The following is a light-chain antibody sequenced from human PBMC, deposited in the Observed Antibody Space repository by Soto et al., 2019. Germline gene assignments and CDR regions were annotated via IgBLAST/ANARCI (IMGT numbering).Light chain of an antibody. CDR2: DVS. V-gene: IGLV2-14*03. J-gene: IGLJ1*01. CDR3: SAFTGTTYV. CDR1: GIDLRGNKY. Sequence: QAGLNQPASMSGSPRPAVTISCTGTGIDLRGNKYVSWYQHYPGKAPQLMISDVSNRPSGVSDRFSGSKSGDTAPLTISGLQAEDEADYYCSAFTGTTYVFGTGTKVTVL.